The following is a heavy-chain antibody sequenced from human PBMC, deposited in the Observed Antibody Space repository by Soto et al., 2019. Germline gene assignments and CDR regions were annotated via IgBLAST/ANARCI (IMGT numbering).Heavy chain of an antibody. CDR1: GGSFSGYY. Sequence: SETLSLTCAVYGGSFSGYYWSWIRQPPGQGLEWIGESNHSGSTNYNPSLKSRVTISVDTSKNQFSLKLSPVTAADTAVYYCAMSRLYYYDSSGYYGGYFDYWGQGTLVTVSS. V-gene: IGHV4-34*01. CDR2: SNHSGST. D-gene: IGHD3-22*01. J-gene: IGHJ4*02. CDR3: AMSRLYYYDSSGYYGGYFDY.